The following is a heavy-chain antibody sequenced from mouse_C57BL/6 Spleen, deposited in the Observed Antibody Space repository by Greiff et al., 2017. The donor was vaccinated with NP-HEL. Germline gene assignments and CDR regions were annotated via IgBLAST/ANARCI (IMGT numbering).Heavy chain of an antibody. CDR3: ARGNYGGYGD. J-gene: IGHJ2*01. CDR2: IYPRSGNT. V-gene: IGHV1-81*01. D-gene: IGHD1-1*02. CDR1: GYTFTSYG. Sequence: QVQLQQSGAELARPGASVKLSCKASGYTFTSYGISWVKQRTGQGLEWIGEIYPRSGNTYYNEKFKGKATLTADKSSSTAYMELRSLTSEDSAVYFCARGNYGGYGDWGQGTTLTVSS.